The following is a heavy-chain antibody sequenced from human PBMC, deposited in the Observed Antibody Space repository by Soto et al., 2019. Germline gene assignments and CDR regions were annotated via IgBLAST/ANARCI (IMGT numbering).Heavy chain of an antibody. D-gene: IGHD3-22*01. Sequence: GGSLRLSCAASGFTFNNYGMHWVRQAPGKGLEWVALISHDGSNKYYADSVKGRFTISRDNSKNTLYLQMNSLRDEDTAVYYCAKDLPAWLPSPASSSYWGQGSLVTVSS. CDR1: GFTFNNYG. V-gene: IGHV3-30*18. CDR3: AKDLPAWLPSPASSSY. J-gene: IGHJ4*02. CDR2: ISHDGSNK.